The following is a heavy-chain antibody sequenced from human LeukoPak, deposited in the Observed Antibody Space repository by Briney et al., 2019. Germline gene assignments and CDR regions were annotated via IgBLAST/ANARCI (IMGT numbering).Heavy chain of an antibody. CDR3: AGGSGFLITS. CDR2: IKQDGSEK. V-gene: IGHV3-7*01. D-gene: IGHD2-15*01. J-gene: IGHJ5*02. Sequence: GGSLRLSCADSGFTFRSYWMNWGRQAPGKGLEWLAIIKQDGSEKYYMGSLEGRFTISSDNAKNSLHLQMNSLRAQYTAVYYCAGGSGFLITSWGQGTLVTVSS. CDR1: GFTFRSYW.